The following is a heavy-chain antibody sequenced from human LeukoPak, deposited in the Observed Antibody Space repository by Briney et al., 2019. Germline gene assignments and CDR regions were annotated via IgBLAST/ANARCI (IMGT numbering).Heavy chain of an antibody. CDR3: ARLRRWGPYYFDY. CDR2: IIPIFGTA. CDR1: GGTFSSYA. J-gene: IGHJ4*02. V-gene: IGHV1-69*13. Sequence: GASVKVSCNASGGTFSSYAISWVRQAPGQGLEWMGGIIPIFGTANYAQKFQGRVTITADESTSTAYMELSSLRSEDTAVYYCARLRRWGPYYFDYWGQGTLVTVSS. D-gene: IGHD3-16*01.